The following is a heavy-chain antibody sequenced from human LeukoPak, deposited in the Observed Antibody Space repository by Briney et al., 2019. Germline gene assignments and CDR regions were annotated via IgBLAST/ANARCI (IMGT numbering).Heavy chain of an antibody. J-gene: IGHJ4*02. CDR2: ISSSSNYI. V-gene: IGHV3-21*01. CDR3: ARQFYYDSIGSQYYFDY. D-gene: IGHD3-22*01. CDR1: GFTFSSYT. Sequence: GGSLRLSCAASGFTFSSYTIHWVRQAPGKGLEWVSSISSSSNYIYYADSANGRFTISRDNAKNSLYLQMNSLRAEDTAVYYCARQFYYDSIGSQYYFDYWGQGTLVTVSS.